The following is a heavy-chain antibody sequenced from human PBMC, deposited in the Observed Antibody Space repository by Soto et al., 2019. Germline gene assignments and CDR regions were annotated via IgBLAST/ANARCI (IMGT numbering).Heavy chain of an antibody. J-gene: IGHJ4*02. D-gene: IGHD4-17*01. CDR1: GFTFSSYG. CDR3: ARERNDHGDYGYYLGH. CDR2: VWYDGSNK. V-gene: IGHV3-33*01. Sequence: QVQLVESGGGVVQPGRSLRLSCTTSGFTFSSYGMHWVRQAPGKGLEWVAVVWYDGSNKFYADSVKGRFTISRDNSKNTLLLQMNTLRAEDTAVYYCARERNDHGDYGYYLGHRGQGTLVTLSS.